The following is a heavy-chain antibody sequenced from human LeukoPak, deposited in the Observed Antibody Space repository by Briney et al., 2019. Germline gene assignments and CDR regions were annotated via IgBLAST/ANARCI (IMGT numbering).Heavy chain of an antibody. CDR1: GYTFTSYG. D-gene: IGHD6-13*01. V-gene: IGHV1-18*01. CDR2: IGAYNGNT. Sequence: ASVKVSCKASGYTFTSYGISWVRQAPGQGLEWMGWIGAYNGNTNYAQKLQGRVTMTTDTSTSTAYMELRSLRSDDTAVYYCARDGSSWPGYYYYGMDVWGQGTTVTVSS. CDR3: ARDGSSWPGYYYYGMDV. J-gene: IGHJ6*02.